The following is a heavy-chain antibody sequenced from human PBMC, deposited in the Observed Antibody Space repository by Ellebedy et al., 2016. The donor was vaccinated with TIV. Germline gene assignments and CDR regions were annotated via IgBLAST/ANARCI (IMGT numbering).Heavy chain of an antibody. V-gene: IGHV4-31*03. Sequence: MPSETLSLTCTVSGDSISSGSRGFYWTWIRQHPGKGLEWIGYISDIGKTFFNPSLRGRITISADTSNDQFPLKFSSVTAADTAVYYCARGKYCGDDCYGGTEYWGRGTLVTVSS. J-gene: IGHJ4*02. CDR2: ISDIGKT. CDR3: ARGKYCGDDCYGGTEY. D-gene: IGHD2-21*02. CDR1: GDSISSGSRGFY.